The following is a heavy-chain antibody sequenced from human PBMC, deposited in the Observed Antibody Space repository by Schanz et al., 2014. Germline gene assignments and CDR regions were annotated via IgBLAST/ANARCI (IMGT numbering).Heavy chain of an antibody. V-gene: IGHV3-23*04. Sequence: EVQLVESGGDLVQPGGSLRLSCAASGFTFTNYAMSWVRQAPGKGLEWVSFIYIGGNTYYADSVKGRFTISRDNSKNTLYLQMNSLRAEDTAVYYCAKDRSWDYDSSGYFDYWGQGTLVTVSS. D-gene: IGHD3-22*01. CDR1: GFTFTNYA. CDR2: FIYIGGNT. CDR3: AKDRSWDYDSSGYFDY. J-gene: IGHJ4*02.